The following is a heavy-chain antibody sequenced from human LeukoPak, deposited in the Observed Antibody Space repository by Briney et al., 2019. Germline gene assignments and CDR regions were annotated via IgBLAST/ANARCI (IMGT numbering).Heavy chain of an antibody. CDR3: ARPSTVTTNYYYYYGMDV. J-gene: IGHJ6*02. CDR1: GGTFSSYT. Sequence: SVTVPCKASGGTFSSYTISWVRQPPGQGREWMGWIIPILGIANYAQKFQGRVTITADKSTSTAYMELSSLRSEDTAVYYCARPSTVTTNYYYYYGMDVWGQGTTVTVSS. CDR2: IIPILGIA. D-gene: IGHD4-17*01. V-gene: IGHV1-69*02.